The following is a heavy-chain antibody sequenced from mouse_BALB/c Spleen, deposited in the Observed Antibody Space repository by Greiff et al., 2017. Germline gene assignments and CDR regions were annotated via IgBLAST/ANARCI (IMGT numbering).Heavy chain of an antibody. CDR2: IDPSDSET. Sequence: VQLQESGPQLVRPGASVKISCKASGYSFTSYWMHWVKQRPGQGLEWIGMIDPSDSETRLNQKFKDKATLTVDKSSSTAYMQLSSPTSEDSAVYYCARSNGYYWYFDVWGAGTTVTVSS. J-gene: IGHJ1*01. CDR1: GYSFTSYW. D-gene: IGHD2-2*01. V-gene: IGHV1S126*01. CDR3: ARSNGYYWYFDV.